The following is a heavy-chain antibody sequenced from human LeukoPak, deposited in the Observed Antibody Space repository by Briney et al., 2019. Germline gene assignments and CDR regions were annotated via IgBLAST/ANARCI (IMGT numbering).Heavy chain of an antibody. J-gene: IGHJ5*02. CDR1: GFAFSSYG. Sequence: GGSLRLSCVASGFAFSSYGIHWVRQAPGKGLEWASFISYDGINKFYGDSVKGRFTISRDNSKNTLYLQMNSLRAEDTAVYYCAKDWLQYYYGSGDTNYFDPWGQGTLVTVSS. CDR3: AKDWLQYYYGSGDTNYFDP. D-gene: IGHD3-10*01. V-gene: IGHV3-30*18. CDR2: ISYDGINK.